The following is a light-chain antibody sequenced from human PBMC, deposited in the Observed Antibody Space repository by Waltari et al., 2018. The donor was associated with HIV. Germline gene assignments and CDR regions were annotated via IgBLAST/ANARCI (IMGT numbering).Light chain of an antibody. CDR3: KSKTSSSIPCV. Sequence: QSALTQPASVSGSPGQSITISCTGSSSDIGAYNSVSWYQQHPGKAPKLIIYDFSNRPSGFSGRFSGSKSVNTASLTISGLQAEDEADYFCKSKTSSSIPCVFGTWTKVAFL. CDR2: DFS. V-gene: IGLV2-14*03. CDR1: SSDIGAYNS. J-gene: IGLJ1*01.